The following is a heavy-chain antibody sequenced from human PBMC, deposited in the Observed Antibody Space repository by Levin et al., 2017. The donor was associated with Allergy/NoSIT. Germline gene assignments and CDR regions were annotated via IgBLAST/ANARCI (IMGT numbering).Heavy chain of an antibody. D-gene: IGHD3-10*01. CDR1: GFTFSSYG. CDR2: IWYDGSNK. Sequence: GGSLRLSCAASGFTFSSYGMHWVRQAPGKGLEWVAVIWYDGSNKYYADSVKGRFTISRDNSKNTLYLQMNSLRAEDTAVYYCAREGDLLWFGELSHAFDSWGQGTMVTVSS. CDR3: AREGDLLWFGELSHAFDS. V-gene: IGHV3-33*01. J-gene: IGHJ3*02.